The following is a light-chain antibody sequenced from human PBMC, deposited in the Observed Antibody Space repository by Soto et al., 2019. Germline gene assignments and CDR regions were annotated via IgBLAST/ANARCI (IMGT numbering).Light chain of an antibody. V-gene: IGLV2-8*01. CDR1: SNDAGGHGL. J-gene: IGLJ1*01. CDR3: SSYTVDGAPYV. CDR2: DVS. Sequence: QSALTQPPSASGSPGHSVTVSFTGTSNDAGGHGLASWHQQHPGKGPRLMIYDVSKRPSVIPDRFSGSKSGNTTSLTISGLQADDEADYYCSSYTVDGAPYVFGTGTKVTVL.